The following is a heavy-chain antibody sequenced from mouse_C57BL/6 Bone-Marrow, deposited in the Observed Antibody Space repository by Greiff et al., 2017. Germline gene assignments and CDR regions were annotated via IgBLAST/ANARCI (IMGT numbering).Heavy chain of an antibody. CDR3: ARGTAQATIAY. J-gene: IGHJ3*01. CDR2: IDPSDSDT. D-gene: IGHD3-2*02. Sequence: QVQLQQPGAELVRPGSSVKLSCKASGYTFTSYWMHWVKQRPIQGLEWIGNIDPSDSDTHYNQQFKDKATLTVDKSSSTAYMQLSSLTSEDSAVYYCARGTAQATIAYWGQGTLVTVSA. V-gene: IGHV1-52*01. CDR1: GYTFTSYW.